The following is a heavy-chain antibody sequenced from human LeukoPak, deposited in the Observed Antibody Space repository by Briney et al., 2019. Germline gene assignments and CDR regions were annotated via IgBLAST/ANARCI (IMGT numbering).Heavy chain of an antibody. V-gene: IGHV4-38-2*02. Sequence: SETLSLTCAVSGYSISSGYYWGWIRQPPGKGLEWIGSVYHSGSAYYNPSLKSRVTISLDTSKNQFSLKLSSVTAADTAVYYCAREEMGGIDYWGQGTLVTVSS. CDR1: GYSISSGYY. CDR2: VYHSGSA. D-gene: IGHD5-24*01. J-gene: IGHJ4*02. CDR3: AREEMGGIDY.